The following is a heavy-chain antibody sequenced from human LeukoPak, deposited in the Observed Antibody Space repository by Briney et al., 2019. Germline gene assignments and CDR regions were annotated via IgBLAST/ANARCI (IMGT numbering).Heavy chain of an antibody. J-gene: IGHJ4*02. D-gene: IGHD3-10*01. CDR3: ARDAYGSGSYYELNYFDY. CDR2: INPNSGGT. CDR1: GYTFTGYY. Sequence: ASVKVSCKASGYTFTGYYMHWVRQAPGQGLEWMGWINPNSGGTNYAQKFQGRVTMTRDTSISTAYMELSRLRSDDTAVYYCARDAYGSGSYYELNYFDYWGQGTLVTVSS. V-gene: IGHV1-2*02.